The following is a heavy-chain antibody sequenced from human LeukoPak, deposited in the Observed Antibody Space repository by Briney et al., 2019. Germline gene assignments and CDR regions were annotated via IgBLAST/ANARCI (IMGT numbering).Heavy chain of an antibody. Sequence: GGSLRLSCAASGFTFSSYSMNWVRQAPGKGLEWVSSISSSSSYIYYADSVKGRFTISRDNSKNTLYLQMNSLRAEDTAVYYCAKDPEYSSSAVFDYWGQGTLVTVSS. J-gene: IGHJ4*02. CDR3: AKDPEYSSSAVFDY. CDR2: ISSSSSYI. D-gene: IGHD6-6*01. V-gene: IGHV3-21*04. CDR1: GFTFSSYS.